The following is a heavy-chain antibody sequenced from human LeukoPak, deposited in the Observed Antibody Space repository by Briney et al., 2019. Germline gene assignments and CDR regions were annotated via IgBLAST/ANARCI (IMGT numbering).Heavy chain of an antibody. CDR3: ATRSSTHYYGMDV. J-gene: IGHJ6*02. CDR2: IYYSGST. CDR1: GGSISSGDYY. V-gene: IGHV4-30-4*01. Sequence: SETLSLTCTVSGGSISSGDYYWSWIRQPPGKGLEWIGYIYYSGSTYYNPSLKSRVTISVDTSKNQFSLKLSSVTAADTAVYYCATRSSTHYYGMDVRGQGTTVTVSS. D-gene: IGHD2-2*01.